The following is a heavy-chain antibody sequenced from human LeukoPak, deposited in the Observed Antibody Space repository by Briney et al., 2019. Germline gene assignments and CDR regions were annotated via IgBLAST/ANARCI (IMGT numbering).Heavy chain of an antibody. CDR1: GYTFTGYY. D-gene: IGHD1-26*01. Sequence: ASVKVSCKASGYTFTGYYMHWVRQAPGQGLEWMGWINPNSGGTNYAQKFQGRVTMTRDTSISTAYMELSRLRSDDTAVHYCARVNSGSYRPTGYWGQGTLVTVSS. CDR2: INPNSGGT. J-gene: IGHJ4*02. V-gene: IGHV1-2*02. CDR3: ARVNSGSYRPTGY.